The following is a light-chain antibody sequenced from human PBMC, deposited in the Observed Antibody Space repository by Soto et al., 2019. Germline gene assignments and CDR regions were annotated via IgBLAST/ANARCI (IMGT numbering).Light chain of an antibody. CDR2: GAS. CDR3: HQYGNSPPGT. CDR1: QSVGNSH. V-gene: IGKV3-20*01. J-gene: IGKJ5*01. Sequence: ETVLTQSPGTLYFSPGERATLSCRASQSVGNSHVAWYQQRRGLPPRLLIYGASNSATGIPDRFSGSGSWADFTLTISRLEPEDFAVYFCHQYGNSPPGTFGQGTRL.